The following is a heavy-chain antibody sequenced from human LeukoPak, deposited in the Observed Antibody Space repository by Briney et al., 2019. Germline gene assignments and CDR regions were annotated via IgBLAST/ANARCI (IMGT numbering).Heavy chain of an antibody. D-gene: IGHD6-13*01. Sequence: GGSLRLSCAASGFTFSSYAMSWVRQAPGKGLEWVSAISGSGGSTYYADSVKGRFTISRDNSKNTLYLQMNSLRAEDTAVYYCARGKGKIAAAGTDFDYWGQGTLVTVSS. J-gene: IGHJ4*02. CDR2: ISGSGGST. V-gene: IGHV3-23*01. CDR3: ARGKGKIAAAGTDFDY. CDR1: GFTFSSYA.